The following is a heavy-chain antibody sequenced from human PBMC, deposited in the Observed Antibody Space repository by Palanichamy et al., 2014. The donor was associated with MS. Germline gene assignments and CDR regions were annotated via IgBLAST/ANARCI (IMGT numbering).Heavy chain of an antibody. CDR1: GFTFSSYG. V-gene: IGHV3-33*01. D-gene: IGHD1-26*01. Sequence: LVEVWGRAVVQPGRSLRLSCAASGFTFSSYGMHWVRQAPGKGLEWVAVIWYDGSNKYYADSVKGRFTISRDNSKNTLYLQMNSLRAEDTAVYYCARGGFIVGATNYYYGMDVWGQGTTVTVSS. CDR2: IWYDGSNK. CDR3: ARGGFIVGATNYYYGMDV. J-gene: IGHJ6*02.